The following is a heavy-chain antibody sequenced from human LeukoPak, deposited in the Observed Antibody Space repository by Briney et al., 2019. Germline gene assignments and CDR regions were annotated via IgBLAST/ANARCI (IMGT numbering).Heavy chain of an antibody. CDR2: VSSSSSYI. J-gene: IGHJ6*02. Sequence: GGSLRLSCAASGFSFSDYSMNWVRQAPGKGLEWVSSVSSSSSYIYYADSVKGRFIISRDNSKNTLYLQMNSLRAEDTAVYYCAKGLYGSGSYGVDVWGQGTTVTVSS. D-gene: IGHD3-10*01. CDR3: AKGLYGSGSYGVDV. CDR1: GFSFSDYS. V-gene: IGHV3-21*04.